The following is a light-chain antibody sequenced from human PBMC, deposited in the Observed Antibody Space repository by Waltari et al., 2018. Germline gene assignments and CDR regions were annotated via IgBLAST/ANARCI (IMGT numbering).Light chain of an antibody. CDR1: QSVSRT. J-gene: IGKJ1*01. V-gene: IGKV3-20*01. Sequence: EIVLTQSPGTLSLSPGERATLFCRASQSVSRTLAWYQQKPGQAPRLLIYDASSRATGTPDRFSGSGSGTDFSLTISRLEPEDFAVYYCQKYGTLPATFGQGTMMEIK. CDR2: DAS. CDR3: QKYGTLPAT.